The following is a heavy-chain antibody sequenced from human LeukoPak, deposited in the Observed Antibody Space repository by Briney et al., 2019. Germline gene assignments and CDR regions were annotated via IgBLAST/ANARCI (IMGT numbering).Heavy chain of an antibody. CDR1: GYTFTGYY. CDR2: INPNSGGT. J-gene: IGHJ4*02. Sequence: GASVKASCKASGYTFTGYYMDWVRQAPEQGLEWMGWINPNSGGTNYAQKFQGRVTMTTDTSIRPAYMELSRLRSDGTAVYYCARGSLTAAHLIDYWGQGTLVTVSS. CDR3: ARGSLTAAHLIDY. D-gene: IGHD2-2*01. V-gene: IGHV1-2*02.